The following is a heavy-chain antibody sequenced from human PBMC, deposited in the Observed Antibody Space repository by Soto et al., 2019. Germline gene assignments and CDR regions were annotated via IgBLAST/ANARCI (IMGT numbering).Heavy chain of an antibody. D-gene: IGHD3-3*01. CDR1: GFTFSTYT. CDR2: ISFDGSNK. CDR3: ARESRFLEWLSLNWFDP. V-gene: IGHV3-30*07. Sequence: GGSLRLSCAASGFTFSTYTMHWVRQAPGKGLKWVAVISFDGSNKYYGDSVKGRFTISRDNSKNSLYLQMNSLRDEDTAVYYCARESRFLEWLSLNWFDPWGQGT. J-gene: IGHJ5*02.